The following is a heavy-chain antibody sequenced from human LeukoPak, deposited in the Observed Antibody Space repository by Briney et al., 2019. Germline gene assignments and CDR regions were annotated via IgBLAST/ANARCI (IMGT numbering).Heavy chain of an antibody. CDR2: IYASGST. CDR1: GGSISRYY. D-gene: IGHD2-2*02. Sequence: SDTLSLTCTVSGGSISRYYWSWIRQPAGKGLELIGRIYASGSTNYNPSLKSRVTMSVDTSENQFSLKLSSVTAADTAVYYCARYRRYNCAFDFWGQGTMVTVSS. CDR3: ARYRRYNCAFDF. J-gene: IGHJ3*01. V-gene: IGHV4-4*07.